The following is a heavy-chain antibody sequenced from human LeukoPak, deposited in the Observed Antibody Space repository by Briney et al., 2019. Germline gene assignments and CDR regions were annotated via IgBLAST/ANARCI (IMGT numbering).Heavy chain of an antibody. CDR3: AREVSGMYFDL. Sequence: PSETLSLTCTVSGGSIGSGGYYWSWIRQHPGKGLEWIGYIYYSGSTYYNPSLKSRVTISVDTSKNQFSLKLSSVTAADTAVYYCAREVSGMYFDLWGRGTLVTVSS. D-gene: IGHD3-10*01. CDR1: GGSIGSGGYY. CDR2: IYYSGST. V-gene: IGHV4-31*03. J-gene: IGHJ2*01.